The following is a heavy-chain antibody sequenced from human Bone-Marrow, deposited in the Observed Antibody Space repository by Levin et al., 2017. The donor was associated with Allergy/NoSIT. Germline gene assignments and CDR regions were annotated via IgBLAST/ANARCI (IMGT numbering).Heavy chain of an antibody. V-gene: IGHV3-23*01. Sequence: GGSLRLSCAASGFTFSRYAMAWVRQAPGQGLEWVSGMSGSGGRTVYADSVKGRFTISRDNSKNIMYLQMNSLRVEDTALYYCARENNWNYDYWGQGTLVTVSS. J-gene: IGHJ4*02. CDR3: ARENNWNYDY. D-gene: IGHD1-7*01. CDR1: GFTFSRYA. CDR2: MSGSGGRT.